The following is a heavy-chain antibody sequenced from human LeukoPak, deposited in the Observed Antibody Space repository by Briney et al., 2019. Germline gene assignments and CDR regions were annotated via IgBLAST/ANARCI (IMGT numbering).Heavy chain of an antibody. CDR1: GFTVSSNY. V-gene: IGHV3-11*06. Sequence: GGSLRLSCAASGFTVSSNYMSWVRQAPGKGLEWVSYISSSSSYTNYADSVKGRFTISRDNAKNSLYLQMNSLRAEDTAVYYCARVGADDGDYGGYYYGMDVWGKGTTVTVSS. J-gene: IGHJ6*04. D-gene: IGHD4-17*01. CDR2: ISSSSSYT. CDR3: ARVGADDGDYGGYYYGMDV.